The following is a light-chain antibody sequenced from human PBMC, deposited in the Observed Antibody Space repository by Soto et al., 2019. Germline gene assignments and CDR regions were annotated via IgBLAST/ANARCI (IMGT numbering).Light chain of an antibody. J-gene: IGLJ1*01. V-gene: IGLV2-8*01. CDR3: SSYAGSSNV. CDR1: GSDVGGYNY. CDR2: GVS. Sequence: QSALTQPASVSGSPGQSIAISCTGSGSDVGGYNYVSWYQQHPGKAPKLIIYGVSHRPSGVPDRFSGSKSGNTASLTVSGLQAEDEADYYCSSYAGSSNVFGTGTKLTVL.